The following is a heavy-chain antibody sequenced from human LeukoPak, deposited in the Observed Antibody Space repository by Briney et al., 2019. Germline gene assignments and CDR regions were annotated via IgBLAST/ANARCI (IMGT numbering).Heavy chain of an antibody. Sequence: GGSLRLSCAASGFTFSSYGMHWVRQAPGKGLEWVAVISYDGSNKYYADSVKGRFTISRDNSKNTLYLQMNSLRAEDTAVYYCAKLGDTVPHFDYWGQETRVTVS. J-gene: IGHJ4*02. CDR3: AKLGDTVPHFDY. CDR1: GFTFSSYG. V-gene: IGHV3-30*18. D-gene: IGHD3-16*01. CDR2: ISYDGSNK.